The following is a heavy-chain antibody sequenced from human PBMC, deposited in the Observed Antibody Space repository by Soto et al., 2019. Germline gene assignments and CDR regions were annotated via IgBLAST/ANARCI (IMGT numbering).Heavy chain of an antibody. Sequence: PVESMIRSFRHSGFAFSTYYVHMIRQAPGWGLEWVSVISYDGSNKYYADSVKGRFTISRDNSKNTLSLQINSLRDEDTDVYYCAREGAVPSAIGHYYYGMDVWGQGTTVTVSS. CDR2: ISYDGSNK. CDR1: GFAFSTYY. D-gene: IGHD2-2*02. V-gene: IGHV3-30-3*01. J-gene: IGHJ6*02. CDR3: AREGAVPSAIGHYYYGMDV.